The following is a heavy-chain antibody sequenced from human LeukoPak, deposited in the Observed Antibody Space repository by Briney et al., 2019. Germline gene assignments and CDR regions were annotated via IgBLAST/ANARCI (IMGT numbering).Heavy chain of an antibody. CDR1: GFTFDSYG. V-gene: IGHV3-20*04. Sequence: GGSLRLSCAASGFTFDSYGMSWVRQAPGKGLEWVSGINWNGDVTTYADSVKGQFTISRDNAKNSLYLQTNSLRAEDTALYYCVRGGELVGSYFDYWGPGTLVTVSS. CDR3: VRGGELVGSYFDY. J-gene: IGHJ4*02. D-gene: IGHD3-16*01. CDR2: INWNGDVT.